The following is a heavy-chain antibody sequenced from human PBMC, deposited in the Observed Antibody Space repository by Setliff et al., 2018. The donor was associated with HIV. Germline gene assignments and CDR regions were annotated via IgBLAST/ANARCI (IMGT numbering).Heavy chain of an antibody. D-gene: IGHD3-3*01. CDR1: GGSFSGFY. J-gene: IGHJ5*02. V-gene: IGHV4-34*01. CDR2: INHSGKT. Sequence: SETLSLTCAVYGGSFSGFYWSWIRQAPGKGLEWIGEINHSGKTNYNPSLKSRITLSVDTSENQFALKLASVTAADTAVYYCARGFTIFGVGFSADPTGNWFDPWGQGALVTVSS. CDR3: ARGFTIFGVGFSADPTGNWFDP.